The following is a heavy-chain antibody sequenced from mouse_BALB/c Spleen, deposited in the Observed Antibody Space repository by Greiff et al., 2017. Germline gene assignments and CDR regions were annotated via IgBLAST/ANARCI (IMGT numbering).Heavy chain of an antibody. CDR2: ISDGGSYT. V-gene: IGHV5-4*02. J-gene: IGHJ2*01. Sequence: EVKLMESGGGLVKPGGSLKLSCAASGFTFSDYYMYWVRQTPEKRLEWVATISDGGSYTYYPDSVKGRFTISRDNAKNNLYLQMSSLKSEDTAMYYCARDLGRYWGQGTTLTVSS. CDR3: ARDLGRY. CDR1: GFTFSDYY. D-gene: IGHD4-1*01.